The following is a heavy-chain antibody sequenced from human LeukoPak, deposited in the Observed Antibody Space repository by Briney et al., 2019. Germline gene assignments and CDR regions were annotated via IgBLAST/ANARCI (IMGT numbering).Heavy chain of an antibody. J-gene: IGHJ6*03. CDR2: IYYSGST. D-gene: IGHD3-9*01. Sequence: PSETLSLTCTVSGGSISSSSYYWGWIRQPPGKGLEWIGSIYYSGSTYYNPSLKSRVTISVDTSKNQFSLKLSSVTAADTAVYYCAAGEVYDIGRFYMDVWGKGTTVTVSS. CDR3: AAGEVYDIGRFYMDV. CDR1: GGSISSSSYY. V-gene: IGHV4-39*07.